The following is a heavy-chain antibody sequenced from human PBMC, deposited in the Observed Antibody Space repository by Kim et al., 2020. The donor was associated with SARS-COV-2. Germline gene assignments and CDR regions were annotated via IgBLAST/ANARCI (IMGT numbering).Heavy chain of an antibody. Sequence: SETLSLTCTVSGGSISSDYWSWIRQPPGMGPEYLGYIDYSGSTNYNPSLKSRVTISLDTSKNQFSLKLSSVTAADTAVYYCARYTAIVVAFDYWGQGIPV. D-gene: IGHD3-22*01. J-gene: IGHJ4*02. V-gene: IGHV4-59*08. CDR2: IDYSGST. CDR3: ARYTAIVVAFDY. CDR1: GGSISSDY.